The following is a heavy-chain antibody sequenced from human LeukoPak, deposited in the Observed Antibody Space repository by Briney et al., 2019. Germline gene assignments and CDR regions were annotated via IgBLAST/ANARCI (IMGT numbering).Heavy chain of an antibody. CDR3: ARDGSGIVVVPADRSRFDP. J-gene: IGHJ5*02. D-gene: IGHD2-2*01. CDR1: GYTFTSYG. V-gene: IGHV1-18*01. Sequence: ASVKVSCKASGYTFTSYGISWVRQAPGQGLEWMGWISAYNGNTKYAQKLQGRVTMTIDTSTSTAYMELRSLRSDDTAVYYCARDGSGIVVVPADRSRFDPWGQGTLVTVSS. CDR2: ISAYNGNT.